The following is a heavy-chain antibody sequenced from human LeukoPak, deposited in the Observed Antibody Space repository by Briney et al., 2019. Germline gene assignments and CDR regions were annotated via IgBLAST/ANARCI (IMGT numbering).Heavy chain of an antibody. D-gene: IGHD3-10*01. CDR3: ARSVRGVMGNYFDY. J-gene: IGHJ4*02. CDR2: ISSSGSTI. V-gene: IGHV3-48*03. CDR1: GFTFSSYE. Sequence: PGGSLRLSCAASGFTFSSYEMNWVRQAPGKGLEWVSYISSSGSTIYYADSVKGRFTISRDNAKNSLYLQMNSLRAEDTAVYYCARSVRGVMGNYFDYWGQGTLVTVSS.